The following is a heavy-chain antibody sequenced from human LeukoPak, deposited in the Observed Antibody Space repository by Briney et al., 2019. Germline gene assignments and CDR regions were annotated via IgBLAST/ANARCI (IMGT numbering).Heavy chain of an antibody. J-gene: IGHJ4*01. Sequence: VGSLRLSCAASGFAFTNIVMSWVRQVPGQGLEWVADIKQDGFEATYAESVRCRFTIFKDNAKDSVYMQMNSRRAEDSATYYCVREGFYFFDFWGQGTLVTVSS. V-gene: IGHV3-7*01. CDR2: IKQDGFEA. CDR3: VREGFYFFDF. CDR1: GFAFTNIV.